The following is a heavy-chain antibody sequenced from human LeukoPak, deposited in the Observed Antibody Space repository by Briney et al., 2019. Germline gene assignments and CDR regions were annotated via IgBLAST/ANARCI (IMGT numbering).Heavy chain of an antibody. CDR2: ISGSGGST. CDR3: AKFSLGGVVVVVAASGPFDY. D-gene: IGHD2-15*01. V-gene: IGHV3-23*01. Sequence: GGSLRLSCAASGFTFSNYAMSWVRQAPGKGLEWVSAISGSGGSTYYADSVKGRFSISRDNSKNTLYLQMNSLRAEDTAVYYCAKFSLGGVVVVVAASGPFDYWGQGTLVTVSS. CDR1: GFTFSNYA. J-gene: IGHJ4*02.